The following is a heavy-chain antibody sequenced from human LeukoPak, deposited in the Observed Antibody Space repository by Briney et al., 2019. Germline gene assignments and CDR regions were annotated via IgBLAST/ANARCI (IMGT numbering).Heavy chain of an antibody. Sequence: ASVKVSCKASGYTFTGYYIHWVRQAPGQGLEWMGWINPNSGGTNYAQKFQGRVTMTRDTSISTAYMELSRLRSDDTAVYYCARGSGSSKTRGVDYWGQGTLVTVSS. V-gene: IGHV1-2*02. D-gene: IGHD1-26*01. CDR3: ARGSGSSKTRGVDY. CDR2: INPNSGGT. CDR1: GYTFTGYY. J-gene: IGHJ4*02.